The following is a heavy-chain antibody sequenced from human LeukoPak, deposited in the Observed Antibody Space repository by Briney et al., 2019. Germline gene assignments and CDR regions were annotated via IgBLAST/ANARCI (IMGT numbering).Heavy chain of an antibody. Sequence: PGRSLRLSCAASGFTFSSYGMHWVRQAPGKGLEWVAVISYDGSNKYYADSVKGRFTISRDNSKNTLYLQMNSLRAEDTAVYYCARGGIAAALDYWGQGTLVTVSS. CDR3: ARGGIAAALDY. J-gene: IGHJ4*02. CDR2: ISYDGSNK. D-gene: IGHD6-13*01. CDR1: GFTFSSYG. V-gene: IGHV3-30*03.